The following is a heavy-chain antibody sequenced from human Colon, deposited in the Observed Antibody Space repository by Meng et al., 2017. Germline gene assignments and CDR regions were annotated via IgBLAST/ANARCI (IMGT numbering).Heavy chain of an antibody. CDR2: MWSDGIGK. J-gene: IGHJ4*02. CDR3: ARDNDRSSHYSHFDY. D-gene: IGHD3-22*01. V-gene: IGHV3-33*01. CDR1: GFTFSNYG. Sequence: GESLKISCVASGFTFSNYGFNWVRQAPGKGLEWVAVMWSDGIGKYYTDSVKGRFTVSRDNSKNTVYLQMNSLRDEDTAVYYCARDNDRSSHYSHFDYWGQGTLVTVSS.